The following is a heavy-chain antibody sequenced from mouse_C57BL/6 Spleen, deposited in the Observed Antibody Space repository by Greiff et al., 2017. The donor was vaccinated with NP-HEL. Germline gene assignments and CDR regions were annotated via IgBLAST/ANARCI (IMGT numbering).Heavy chain of an antibody. CDR1: GFNIKNTY. D-gene: IGHD2-2*01. CDR2: IDPANGNT. CDR3: ASSDYYGNDVGYAMDY. Sequence: VQLQQSVAELVRPGASVKLSCTASGFNIKNTYMHWVKQRPEQGLEWIGRIDPANGNTKYAPKFQGKATITADTSSNTAYLQLSSLTSEDTAIYYCASSDYYGNDVGYAMDYWGQGTSVPGSS. J-gene: IGHJ4*01. V-gene: IGHV14-3*01.